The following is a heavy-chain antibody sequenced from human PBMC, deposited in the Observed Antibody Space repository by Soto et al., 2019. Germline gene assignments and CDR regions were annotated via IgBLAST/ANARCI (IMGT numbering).Heavy chain of an antibody. D-gene: IGHD3-3*01. CDR2: TNEGSGNT. CDR3: TRDDRSVSGVVTLDH. V-gene: IGHV1-3*01. Sequence: QVQIVQSGAEVKRPGASVRVSCRATGYSFKNYAVHWVRQAPGQRLEWMGFTNEGSGNTRFSQKFQGRISITRDTSASTVYLDLSSLTSEDTAIYYCTRDDRSVSGVVTLDHWGPGTLVTVSS. CDR1: GYSFKNYA. J-gene: IGHJ4*02.